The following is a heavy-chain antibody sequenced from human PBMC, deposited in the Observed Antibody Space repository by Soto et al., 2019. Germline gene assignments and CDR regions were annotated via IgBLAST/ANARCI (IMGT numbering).Heavy chain of an antibody. J-gene: IGHJ6*02. V-gene: IGHV3-48*02. D-gene: IGHD3-3*01. CDR2: ISSSSSTI. CDR1: GFTFSSYS. Sequence: GGSLRLSCAASGFTFSSYSMNWVRQAPGKGLEWVSYISSSSSTIYYADSVKGRFTISRDNAKNSLYLQMNSLRDEDTAVYYCARGGEWLLYIHYGMDVWGQGTTVTVSS. CDR3: ARGGEWLLYIHYGMDV.